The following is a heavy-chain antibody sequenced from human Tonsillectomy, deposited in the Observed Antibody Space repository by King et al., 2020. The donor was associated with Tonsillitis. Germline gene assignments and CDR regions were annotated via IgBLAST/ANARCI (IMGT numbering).Heavy chain of an antibody. CDR1: GFSFTTYA. V-gene: IGHV3-23*04. Sequence: VQLVESGGGLVQPGGSLRLSCAASGFSFTTYAMNWVRQAPGKGLEWVSTITNGGRYTYSADSVKGRFTISRDNSKNTLYLQMNSLRVEDTAVYYCAKFMVATGGFFAFDIWGQGTMVTVSS. J-gene: IGHJ3*02. CDR2: ITNGGRYT. CDR3: AKFMVATGGFFAFDI. D-gene: IGHD5-12*01.